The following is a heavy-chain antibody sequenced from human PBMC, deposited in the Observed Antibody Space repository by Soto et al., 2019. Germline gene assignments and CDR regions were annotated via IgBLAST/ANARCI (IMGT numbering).Heavy chain of an antibody. CDR2: IYPGDSDT. CDR3: ARLVDTADNFGGHRDSSGKWLTYYYYYGMDV. CDR1: GYSFTSYW. Sequence: PGESLKISCKGSGYSFTSYWIGWVRQMPGKGLEWMGIIYPGDSDTRYSPSFQGQVTISADKSISTAYLQWSSLKASDTAMYYCARLVDTADNFGGHRDSSGKWLTYYYYYGMDVWGQGTTVTVSS. D-gene: IGHD3-22*01. J-gene: IGHJ6*02. V-gene: IGHV5-51*01.